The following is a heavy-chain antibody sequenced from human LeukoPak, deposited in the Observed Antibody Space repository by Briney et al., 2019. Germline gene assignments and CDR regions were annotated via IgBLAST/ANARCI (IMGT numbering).Heavy chain of an antibody. CDR1: GGTFISYA. CDR3: ATITMVRGVDY. Sequence: SVKVSCKASGGTFISYAISWVRQAPGQGLEWMGGIIPIFGTANYAQKFQGRVTITTDESTSTAYMELSSLRSEDTAVYYCATITMVRGVDYWGQGTLVTVSS. CDR2: IIPIFGTA. D-gene: IGHD3-10*01. J-gene: IGHJ4*02. V-gene: IGHV1-69*05.